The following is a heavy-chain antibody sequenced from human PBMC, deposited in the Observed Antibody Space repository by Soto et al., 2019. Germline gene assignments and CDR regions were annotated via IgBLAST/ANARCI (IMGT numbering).Heavy chain of an antibody. CDR2: IYYSGST. Sequence: SETLSLTCTVSGGSISSGDYYWSWIRQPPGKGLEWIGYIYYSGSTYYNPSLKSRVTISVDTSKNQFSLKLSSVTAADTAVYYCARGSSSSVWFDPRGREPWSPSPQ. J-gene: IGHJ5*02. CDR3: ARGSSSSVWFDP. V-gene: IGHV4-30-4*01. CDR1: GGSISSGDYY. D-gene: IGHD6-6*01.